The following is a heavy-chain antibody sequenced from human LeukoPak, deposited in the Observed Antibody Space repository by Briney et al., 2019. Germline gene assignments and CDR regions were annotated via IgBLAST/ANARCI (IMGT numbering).Heavy chain of an antibody. CDR2: IRPYNGAT. V-gene: IGHV1-2*02. Sequence: ASVKVSCKASGYTFTGYHIHWIRQAPGQGLEWLGWIRPYNGATSYAQRFQGRITMTRDTSINEAYMQLGRLSYDDTAVYYCARVGDDSDPWGQGSLVTVSS. CDR1: GYTFTGYH. J-gene: IGHJ5*02. D-gene: IGHD3-16*01. CDR3: ARVGDDSDP.